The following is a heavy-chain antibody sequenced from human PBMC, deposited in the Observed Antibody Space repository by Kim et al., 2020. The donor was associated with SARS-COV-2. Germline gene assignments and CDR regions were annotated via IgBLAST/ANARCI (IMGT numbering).Heavy chain of an antibody. D-gene: IGHD5-12*01. CDR3: ARKMATTPFDY. J-gene: IGHJ4*02. Sequence: NYNPSLKSRVTISVDTSKNQFSLKLSSVTAADTAVYYCARKMATTPFDYWGQGTLVTVSS. V-gene: IGHV4-34*01.